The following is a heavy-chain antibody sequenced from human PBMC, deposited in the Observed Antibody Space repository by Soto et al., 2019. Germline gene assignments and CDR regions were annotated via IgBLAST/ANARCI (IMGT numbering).Heavy chain of an antibody. CDR1: VFTFSNYA. J-gene: IGHJ4*02. CDR3: AKRVRDGTSSPYYFDY. CDR2: ISSGVNT. D-gene: IGHD6-6*01. Sequence: GALRLSCAGSVFTFSNYAMSWVRQAPGKGLEWVSAISSGVNTYYADSVKGRFTISRDNSKNTLSLQMNSLRAEDTAVYYCAKRVRDGTSSPYYFDYWGQGTLVTVSS. V-gene: IGHV3-23*01.